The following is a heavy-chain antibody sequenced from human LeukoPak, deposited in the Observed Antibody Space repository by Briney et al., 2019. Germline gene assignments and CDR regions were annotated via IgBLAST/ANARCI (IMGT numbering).Heavy chain of an antibody. CDR3: AREGVVTATEAFDI. CDR1: GGTSSSYA. V-gene: IGHV1-69*04. CDR2: IIPIFGIA. D-gene: IGHD2-21*02. J-gene: IGHJ3*02. Sequence: GASVKVSCKASGGTSSSYAISWVRQAPGQGLEWMGRIIPIFGIANYAQKFQGRVTITADKSTSTAYMELSSLRSEDTAVYYCAREGVVTATEAFDIWGQGTMVTVSS.